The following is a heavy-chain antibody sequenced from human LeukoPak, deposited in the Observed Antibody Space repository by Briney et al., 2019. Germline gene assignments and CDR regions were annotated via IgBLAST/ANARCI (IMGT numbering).Heavy chain of an antibody. J-gene: IGHJ6*03. Sequence: GGSLRLSCAASGFTFSSYGMHWVRQAPGKGLEWVAVISYDGSNKYYADSVKGRFTISRDNSKNTLYLQMNSLRAEDTAVYYCARVGTATQPGFYYYYYYYMDVWGKGTTVTVSS. V-gene: IGHV3-30*03. D-gene: IGHD1-26*01. CDR2: ISYDGSNK. CDR3: ARVGTATQPGFYYYYYYYMDV. CDR1: GFTFSSYG.